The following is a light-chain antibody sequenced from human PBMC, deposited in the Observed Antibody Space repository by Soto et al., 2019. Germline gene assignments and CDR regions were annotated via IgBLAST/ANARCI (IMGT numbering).Light chain of an antibody. CDR2: KAS. CDR3: QQYNSYSGT. J-gene: IGKJ1*01. Sequence: DIQMTQSPSTLSASVGDRITITCRASQSISSWLAWYQQKPGKAPKLLIYKASSLESGVSSRFSGSGSGTEFTLTISSLQPDDFATYYCQQYNSYSGTFGQGTKVEIK. V-gene: IGKV1-5*03. CDR1: QSISSW.